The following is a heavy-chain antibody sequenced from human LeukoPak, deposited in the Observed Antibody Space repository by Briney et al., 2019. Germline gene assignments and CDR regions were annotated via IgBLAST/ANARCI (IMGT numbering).Heavy chain of an antibody. D-gene: IGHD3-3*01. CDR2: IYPGGSDT. V-gene: IGHV5-51*01. Sequence: GESLKISCKGSGYTFTNYWIGWVRQVPGKGLEWMVIIYPGGSDTRYSPSFQGQVSISADKSINTAYLQWSSLKASDTAMYYCARQPSGFWSGSYRDYWGQGTLVTVSS. CDR1: GYTFTNYW. CDR3: ARQPSGFWSGSYRDY. J-gene: IGHJ4*02.